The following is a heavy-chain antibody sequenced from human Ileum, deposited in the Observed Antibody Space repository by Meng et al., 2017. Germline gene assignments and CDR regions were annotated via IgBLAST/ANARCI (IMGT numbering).Heavy chain of an antibody. CDR1: GGCFIGYY. J-gene: IGHJ5*02. CDR2: INHSGST. Sequence: QEQDPRGGAGLCKPSETLLLTCAVGGGCFIGYYWRCIRQPPGKGLEWSGEINHSGSTNYNPSLKSRVTISVDTSKNQFSLKLSSVTAADTAVYYCARGGPWFDPWGQGTLVTVSS. V-gene: IGHV4-34*01. CDR3: ARGGPWFDP.